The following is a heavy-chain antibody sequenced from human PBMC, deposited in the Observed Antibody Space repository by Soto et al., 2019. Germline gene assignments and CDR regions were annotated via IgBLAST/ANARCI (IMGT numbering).Heavy chain of an antibody. V-gene: IGHV4-39*07. CDR3: ARRSALGIAARRNEYYFDY. CDR1: GGSLSSGSNY. J-gene: IGHJ4*02. D-gene: IGHD6-6*01. CDR2: VCHSGST. Sequence: SETLSLTCTVSGGSLSSGSNYWGWVRRPPGKGLEWIGGVCHSGSTNYNPSLKSRVTISVDTSKNQFSLKLSSVTAADTAVYYCARRSALGIAARRNEYYFDYWGQGTLVTVSS.